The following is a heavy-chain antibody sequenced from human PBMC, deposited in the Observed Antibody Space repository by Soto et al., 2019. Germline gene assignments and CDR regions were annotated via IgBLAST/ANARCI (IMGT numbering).Heavy chain of an antibody. CDR2: IKSKTDGGTT. D-gene: IGHD3-10*01. CDR3: TTDQWLLWFGEFPDDYYMDV. V-gene: IGHV3-15*01. J-gene: IGHJ6*03. Sequence: PGGSLRLSCAASGFTFSSYSMNWVRQAPGKGLEWVGRIKSKTDGGTTDYAAPVKGRFTISRDDSKNTLYLQMNSLKTEDTAVYYCTTDQWLLWFGEFPDDYYMDVWGKGTTVTVSS. CDR1: GFTFSSYS.